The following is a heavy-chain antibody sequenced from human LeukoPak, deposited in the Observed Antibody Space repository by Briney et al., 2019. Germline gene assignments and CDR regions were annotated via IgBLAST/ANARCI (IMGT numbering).Heavy chain of an antibody. Sequence: GGSLRLSCAASGFTFSNYAMSWVRQAPGKGLEWVSGLSGTTGSTYYADSVKGRFTISRDNPENMLYLQMNSLGAEDTALYYCAKGREMATITDFDYWGQGTLVTVSS. CDR1: GFTFSNYA. D-gene: IGHD5-24*01. CDR3: AKGREMATITDFDY. V-gene: IGHV3-23*01. J-gene: IGHJ4*02. CDR2: LSGTTGST.